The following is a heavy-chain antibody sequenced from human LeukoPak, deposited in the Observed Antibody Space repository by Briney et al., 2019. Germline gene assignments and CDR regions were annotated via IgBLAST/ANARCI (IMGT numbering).Heavy chain of an antibody. Sequence: PGGSLRLSCAASGFTFSDYYMSWIRQTPGKGLEWVSYISSSGSTIYYADSVKRRFTICRDNAKNSLYLQMNSLRAEDTAVYYCARPLGYCSSTSCPNGYWGQGTLVTVSS. J-gene: IGHJ4*02. D-gene: IGHD2-2*01. CDR3: ARPLGYCSSTSCPNGY. V-gene: IGHV3-11*01. CDR1: GFTFSDYY. CDR2: ISSSGSTI.